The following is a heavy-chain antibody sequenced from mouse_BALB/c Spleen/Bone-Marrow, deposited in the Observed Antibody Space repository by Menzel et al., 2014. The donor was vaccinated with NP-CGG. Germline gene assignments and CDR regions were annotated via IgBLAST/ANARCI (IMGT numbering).Heavy chain of an antibody. CDR2: ISNGGGST. Sequence: EVPLVESGGGLVQPGGSLKLSCATSGFTFSDYYMYWVRQTPEKRLEWVAYISNGGGSTYYPDTVKGRFTISRDNAKNTLYLQMSRLKSEDTAMYYCARHLYGNYGAMDYWGQGTSVTVSS. CDR1: GFTFSDYY. CDR3: ARHLYGNYGAMDY. D-gene: IGHD2-1*01. V-gene: IGHV5-12*02. J-gene: IGHJ4*01.